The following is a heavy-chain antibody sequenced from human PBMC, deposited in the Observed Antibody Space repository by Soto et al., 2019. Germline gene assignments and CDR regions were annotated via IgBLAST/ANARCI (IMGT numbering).Heavy chain of an antibody. CDR3: ASTYGSGSYYKGSDLRPFDP. CDR2: IIPIFGTA. CDR1: GGTFSSYA. D-gene: IGHD3-10*01. Sequence: PGPSVKVSCKASGGTFSSYAISWVRQAPGQGLEWMGGIIPIFGTANYAQKFQGRVTITADKSTSTAYMELSSLRSEDTAVYYCASTYGSGSYYKGSDLRPFDPWGQGTLVTVSS. J-gene: IGHJ5*02. V-gene: IGHV1-69*06.